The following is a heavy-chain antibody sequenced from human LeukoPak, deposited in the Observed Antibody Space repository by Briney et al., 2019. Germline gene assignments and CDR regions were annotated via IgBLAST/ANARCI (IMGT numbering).Heavy chain of an antibody. CDR3: ARAYHCSSTSCYRRSWSDP. V-gene: IGHV3-21*01. J-gene: IGHJ5*02. Sequence: GGSLRLSCAASGFTFSSYSMNWVRQAPGKGLEWVSSISSSSSYIYYADSVKGRFTISRDNAKNSLYLQMNSLRAEDTAVYYCARAYHCSSTSCYRRSWSDPWGQGTLVTVSS. D-gene: IGHD2-2*02. CDR1: GFTFSSYS. CDR2: ISSSSSYI.